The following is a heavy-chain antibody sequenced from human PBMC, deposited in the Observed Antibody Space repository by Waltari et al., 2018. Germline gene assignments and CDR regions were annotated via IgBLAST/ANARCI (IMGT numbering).Heavy chain of an antibody. J-gene: IGHJ3*02. CDR1: GGSFSGYY. CDR2: INHSGST. Sequence: QVQLQQWGAGLLKPSETLSLTCAVYGGSFSGYYWSWIRQPPGKGLEWIGEINHSGSTNYNPSLKSRVTISVDTSKNQFSLKLSSVTAADTAVCYCARAAYNWKLLRGAFDIWGQGTMVTVSS. V-gene: IGHV4-34*01. D-gene: IGHD1-20*01. CDR3: ARAAYNWKLLRGAFDI.